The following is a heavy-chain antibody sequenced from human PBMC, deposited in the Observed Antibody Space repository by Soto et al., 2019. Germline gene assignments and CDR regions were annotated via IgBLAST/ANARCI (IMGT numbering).Heavy chain of an antibody. J-gene: IGHJ5*02. CDR1: GGSISSSSYY. CDR2: IYYSGST. V-gene: IGHV4-39*01. D-gene: IGHD2-2*01. CDR3: ARTLPQYCSTTSCPGQYNWFDP. Sequence: PSETLSLTCTVSGGSISSSSYYWGWIRQPPGKGLEWIGSIYYSGSTYYNPSLKRRVTISVDTSKNQFSLKLSSVTAADTAVYFCARTLPQYCSTTSCPGQYNWFDPWGQGTLVTVSS.